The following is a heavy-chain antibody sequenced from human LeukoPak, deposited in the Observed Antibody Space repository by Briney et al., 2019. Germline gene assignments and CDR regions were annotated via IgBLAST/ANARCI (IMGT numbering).Heavy chain of an antibody. CDR3: ARDKVGHDFWSGYSDF. CDR1: GFTFGSHA. V-gene: IGHV3-21*06. J-gene: IGHJ4*02. D-gene: IGHD3-3*01. CDR2: ISRNRLYK. Sequence: PGGSLRLSCVASGFTFGSHAMNWVRQAPGKGLEWVSSISRNRLYKYYADSLKGGLTISRDNAKNSLYLQLDSLTAEDTAVYYCARDKVGHDFWSGYSDFWGQGTVVTVSS.